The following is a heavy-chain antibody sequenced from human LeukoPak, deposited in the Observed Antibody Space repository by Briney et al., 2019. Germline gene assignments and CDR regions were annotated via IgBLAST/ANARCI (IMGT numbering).Heavy chain of an antibody. CDR2: IYYSGST. CDR3: ARLTGYSSGWYRYFQH. J-gene: IGHJ1*01. CDR1: GGSISSYY. Sequence: PSETLSLTCTVSGGSISSYYWSWIRQPPGKGLEWIGYIYYSGSTNYNPSLKSRVTISVDTSKNQFSLKLSSVTAADTAVYYCARLTGYSSGWYRYFQHWGQGTLVTVSS. D-gene: IGHD6-19*01. V-gene: IGHV4-59*08.